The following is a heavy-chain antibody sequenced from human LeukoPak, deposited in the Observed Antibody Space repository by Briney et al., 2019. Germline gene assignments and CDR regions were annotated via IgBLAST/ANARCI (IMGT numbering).Heavy chain of an antibody. CDR1: GYTFTSYG. V-gene: IGHV1-18*01. CDR2: ISGYNGNT. CDR3: AREPSYSSGPPGY. J-gene: IGHJ4*02. Sequence: ASVTVSCKASGYTFTSYGTTWVRQAPGQGLEWMGWISGYNGNTNYAQNLQGRVTMTTDTSTSTAYMELRSLRSDDTAVYYCAREPSYSSGPPGYWGQGTLVTVSS. D-gene: IGHD6-19*01.